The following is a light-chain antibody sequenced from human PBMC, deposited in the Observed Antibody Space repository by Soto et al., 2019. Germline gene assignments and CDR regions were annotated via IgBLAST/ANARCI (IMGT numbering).Light chain of an antibody. J-gene: IGKJ4*01. V-gene: IGKV3-15*01. Sequence: EIVMTQSPATLSVSPGERATVPCRASQSVSNNLAWYQQKPGQAPSLLIYGASARATGIPARFSGSVYGTEFTLTISSLQSEDFAVYYCQQYHKWPLTFGGGTRVEIK. CDR1: QSVSNN. CDR3: QQYHKWPLT. CDR2: GAS.